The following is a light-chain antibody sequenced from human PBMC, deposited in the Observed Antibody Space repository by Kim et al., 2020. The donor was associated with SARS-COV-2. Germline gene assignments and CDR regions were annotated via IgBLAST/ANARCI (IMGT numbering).Light chain of an antibody. CDR2: SNN. J-gene: IGLJ1*01. V-gene: IGLV1-47*01. CDR3: AAWDDSLSGRV. CDR1: TSNIGRDY. Sequence: QPVLTQPPSASGTPGQRVTISCSGSTSNIGRDYVSWYQQLPGTAPKLLIYSNNQRPSGVPDRFSGSKSGTSASLAISELRSEDEADYYCAAWDDSLSGRVFGTGTKVTVL.